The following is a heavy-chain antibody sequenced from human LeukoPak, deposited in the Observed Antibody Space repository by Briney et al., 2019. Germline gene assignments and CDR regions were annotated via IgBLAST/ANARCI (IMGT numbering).Heavy chain of an antibody. CDR2: IGSSGTTR. Sequence: GGSLRLSCAVSGFPFSIYEMNWVRQAPGKGLEWVSNIGSSGTTRYYADSVKGRFSISRDNAKNSLYLQMNSLRVEDTGVYYCALLAVASDFDYWGKGALVTVSS. D-gene: IGHD6-19*01. V-gene: IGHV3-48*03. CDR1: GFPFSIYE. CDR3: ALLAVASDFDY. J-gene: IGHJ4*02.